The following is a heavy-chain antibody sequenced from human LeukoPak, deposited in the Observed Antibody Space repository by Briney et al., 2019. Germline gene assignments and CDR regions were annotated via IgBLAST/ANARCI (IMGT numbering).Heavy chain of an antibody. D-gene: IGHD2-2*01. CDR3: AREACSSTSCYAVFDAFDI. V-gene: IGHV3-21*01. CDR1: GFTFSSDS. J-gene: IGHJ3*02. Sequence: GGSLRLSCAASGFTFSSDSMSWVRQAPGKGLEWVSSISSSSSYIYYADSVKGRFTISRDNAKNSLYLQMNSLRAEDTAVYYCAREACSSTSCYAVFDAFDIWGQGTMVTVSS. CDR2: ISSSSSYI.